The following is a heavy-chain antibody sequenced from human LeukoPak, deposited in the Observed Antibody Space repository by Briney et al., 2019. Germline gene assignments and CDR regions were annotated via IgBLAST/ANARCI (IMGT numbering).Heavy chain of an antibody. J-gene: IGHJ6*03. D-gene: IGHD3-3*01. CDR2: INPSCGST. CDR1: GYTFTSYY. Sequence: ASVKVSCKASGYTFTSYYMHWVRQAPGQGLEWMGIINPSCGSTSYAQKLQGRVTMTRDMSTTTVYMELSSLRSEDTAVYYCARAGYDLWSGYYGVGYYYYYYMDVWGKGNTVTVSS. CDR3: ARAGYDLWSGYYGVGYYYYYYMDV. V-gene: IGHV1-46*01.